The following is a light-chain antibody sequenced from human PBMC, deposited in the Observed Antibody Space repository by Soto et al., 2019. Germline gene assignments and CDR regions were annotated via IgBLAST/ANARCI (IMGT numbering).Light chain of an antibody. CDR2: DAS. CDR1: QSVSSY. J-gene: IGKJ4*01. Sequence: IVLTQSPATLSPSPGERATLSCRASQSVSSYLAWYQQKPGQAPRLLIYDASTRATGIPARFSGSGSGTDFTLTISSLEPEDFAVYYCQKRSSRFGGETKVEIX. CDR3: QKRSSR. V-gene: IGKV3-11*01.